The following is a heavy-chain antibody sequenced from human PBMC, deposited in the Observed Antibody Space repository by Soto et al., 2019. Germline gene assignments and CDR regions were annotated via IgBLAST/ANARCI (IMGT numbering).Heavy chain of an antibody. CDR2: INPNSGGT. CDR1: GYTFTGYY. CDR3: AVSCSSWYGENWFDP. D-gene: IGHD6-13*01. V-gene: IGHV1-2*04. J-gene: IGHJ5*02. Sequence: QVQLVQSGAEEKKPGASVKVSCKASGYTFTGYYMHWVRQAPGQGLEWMGWINPNSGGTNYAQKFQGWVTMTRDTSISTAYMELSRLRSDDTAVYYCAVSCSSWYGENWFDPWGQGTLVTVSS.